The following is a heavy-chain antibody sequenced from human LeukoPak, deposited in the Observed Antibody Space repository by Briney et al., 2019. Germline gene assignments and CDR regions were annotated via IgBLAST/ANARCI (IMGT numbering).Heavy chain of an antibody. Sequence: GGSLRLSCAASGFTFSSFGMHWVRQAPGKGLEWVSVISYDGSNKYYADSVKGRFTISRDNSQNTLYLQMHSLRLEDTAVYYCGRLMGGYDSYFYGMDVWGQGTTVTVSS. CDR3: GRLMGGYDSYFYGMDV. CDR2: ISYDGSNK. J-gene: IGHJ6*02. CDR1: GFTFSSFG. V-gene: IGHV3-30*03. D-gene: IGHD5-12*01.